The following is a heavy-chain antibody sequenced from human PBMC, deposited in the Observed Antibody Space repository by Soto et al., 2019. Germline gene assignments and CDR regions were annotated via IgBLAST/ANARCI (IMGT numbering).Heavy chain of an antibody. J-gene: IGHJ4*02. V-gene: IGHV3-21*01. Sequence: GGSLRLSCAASGFTFSSYSMNWVRQAPGKGLEWVSSISSSSSYIYYADSVKGRFTISRDNAKNSLYLQMNSLRAEDTAVYYCARVRTDYDYIWGSYPQDYWGQGTLVTVSS. CDR1: GFTFSSYS. CDR2: ISSSSSYI. CDR3: ARVRTDYDYIWGSYPQDY. D-gene: IGHD3-16*02.